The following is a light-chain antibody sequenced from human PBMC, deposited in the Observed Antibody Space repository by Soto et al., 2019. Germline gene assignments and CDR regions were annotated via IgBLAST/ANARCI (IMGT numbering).Light chain of an antibody. V-gene: IGLV4-69*01. Sequence: QAVLTQSPSASASLGASVKLTCTLSSGHSSYAIAWHQQQPEKGPRYLMKLNSDGSHNKGDGIPDRFSGSSSGAQRYLTISSLQSEDEADYYCQTWGTGPYVVFGGGTTLTVL. CDR2: LNSDGSH. CDR1: SGHSSYA. J-gene: IGLJ2*01. CDR3: QTWGTGPYVV.